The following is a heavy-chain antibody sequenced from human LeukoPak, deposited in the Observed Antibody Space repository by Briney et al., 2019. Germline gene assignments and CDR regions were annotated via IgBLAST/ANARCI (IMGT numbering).Heavy chain of an antibody. CDR2: IYHSGGT. CDR1: GYSISSGYY. CDR3: ARVDSNYVFDDY. D-gene: IGHD4-11*01. Sequence: SETLSLTCTVSGYSISSGYYWGWIRQPPGKGLEWIGRIYHSGGTYFNPSLKSRVTISIDTAKNQFSLKLSCLTAADTAVYYCARVDSNYVFDDYWGQGTLVTVSS. J-gene: IGHJ4*02. V-gene: IGHV4-38-2*02.